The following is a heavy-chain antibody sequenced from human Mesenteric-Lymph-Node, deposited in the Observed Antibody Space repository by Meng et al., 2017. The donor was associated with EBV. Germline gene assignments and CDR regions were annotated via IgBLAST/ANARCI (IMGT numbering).Heavy chain of an antibody. CDR3: AASSGWWRLDY. Sequence: VKPVGDPCLTCAFSGGYISSSNGWSWVCQPPGKGLEWIGEIYHTGNTNYNPSLKSRVTISLDKSENQFSLRLTSVTAADTAMYYCAASSGWWRLDYWGQGILVTVSS. CDR1: GGYISSSNG. V-gene: IGHV4-4*02. D-gene: IGHD6-19*01. J-gene: IGHJ4*02. CDR2: IYHTGNT.